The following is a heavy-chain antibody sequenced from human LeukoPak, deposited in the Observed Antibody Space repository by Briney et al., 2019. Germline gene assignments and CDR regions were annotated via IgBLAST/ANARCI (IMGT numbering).Heavy chain of an antibody. CDR2: IKEDGSVR. CDR1: AFIFSGHW. CDR3: ARDKDDSSGYYYLYYYYYGMDV. Sequence: GGSLRLSCEGSAFIFSGHWMNWVRQTPGKGLEWVASIKEDGSVRQYVDSVKGRFTISRDNAKNSLYLQMNSLRAEDTAVYYCARDKDDSSGYYYLYYYYYGMDVWGQGTTVTVSS. V-gene: IGHV3-7*01. J-gene: IGHJ6*02. D-gene: IGHD3-22*01.